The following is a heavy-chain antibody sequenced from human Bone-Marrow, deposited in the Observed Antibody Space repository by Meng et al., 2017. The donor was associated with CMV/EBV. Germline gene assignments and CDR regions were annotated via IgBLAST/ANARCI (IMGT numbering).Heavy chain of an antibody. CDR2: ISYDGRYK. J-gene: IGHJ4*02. Sequence: GESLKISWAASEFISSIYAIHWVRQAPGKGLEWVAFISYDGRYKYFGDSVRGRFTIPRDNSKNTVYLQMDSLRPVDTAVYYCAKSYYDFWSAPHYFDYWGQGTLVTVSS. V-gene: IGHV3-30*04. CDR3: AKSYYDFWSAPHYFDY. D-gene: IGHD3-3*01. CDR1: EFISSIYA.